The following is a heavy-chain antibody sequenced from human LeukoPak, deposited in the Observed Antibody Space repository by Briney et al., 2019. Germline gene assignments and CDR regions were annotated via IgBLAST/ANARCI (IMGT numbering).Heavy chain of an antibody. Sequence: GESLRLSCAASGFTFDDYAMHWVRQAPGKGLEWVSFISWDGGSTYYADSVKGRFTISRDNSKNSLYLQMNSLRAEDTALYYCAKDTAAYYYSSGNIDYWGQGTLVTVSS. J-gene: IGHJ4*02. V-gene: IGHV3-43D*03. CDR1: GFTFDDYA. CDR3: AKDTAAYYYSSGNIDY. D-gene: IGHD3-10*01. CDR2: ISWDGGST.